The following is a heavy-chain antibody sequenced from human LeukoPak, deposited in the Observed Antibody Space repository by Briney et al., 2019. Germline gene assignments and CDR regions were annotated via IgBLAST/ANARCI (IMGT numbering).Heavy chain of an antibody. Sequence: PGGSLRLSCAASGFTFSSYSMNWVRRAPGKGLEWVSGINWNGDNTGSADSVKGRFTISRDNAKNSLYLEMNSLRAEDTALYYCAATYSGNWEFDYWGQGTLVTVSS. CDR3: AATYSGNWEFDY. CDR2: INWNGDNT. CDR1: GFTFSSYS. V-gene: IGHV3-20*04. D-gene: IGHD1-26*01. J-gene: IGHJ4*02.